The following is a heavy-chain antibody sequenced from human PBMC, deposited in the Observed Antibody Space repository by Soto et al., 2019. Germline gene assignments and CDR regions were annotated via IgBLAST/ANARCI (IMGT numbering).Heavy chain of an antibody. Sequence: KLSCQASGDAFSSYTISWVRQAPGQGLEWMGRIIPILGIANYAQKFQGRVTITADKSTSTAYMELSSLRSEDTAVYYCARDDVELQLGPFDPRGQGTLVTVSS. D-gene: IGHD6-13*01. CDR2: IIPILGIA. CDR1: GDAFSSYT. CDR3: ARDDVELQLGPFDP. J-gene: IGHJ5*02. V-gene: IGHV1-69*04.